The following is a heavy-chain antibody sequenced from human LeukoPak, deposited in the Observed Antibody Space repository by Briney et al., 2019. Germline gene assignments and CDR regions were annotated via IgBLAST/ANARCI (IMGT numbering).Heavy chain of an antibody. J-gene: IGHJ4*02. V-gene: IGHV4-39*07. CDR2: IHYSGST. D-gene: IGHD3-22*01. CDR3: AALSDSSGYSNHY. Sequence: PSETLSLTCTVSGGSISSSSYYWGWIRQPPGTGLEWIGSIHYSGSTYYNPSLKSRVTISVDTSKNQFSLKLSSVTAADTAVYYCAALSDSSGYSNHYWGQGTLVTVSS. CDR1: GGSISSSSYY.